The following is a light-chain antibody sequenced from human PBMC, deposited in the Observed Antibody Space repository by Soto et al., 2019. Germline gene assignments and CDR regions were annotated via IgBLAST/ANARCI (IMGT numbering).Light chain of an antibody. V-gene: IGKV1-27*01. CDR2: AEY. CDR3: QKYNSALIT. Sequence: QMTQSLSSLSASVGYRVTTTCLASQGISNYLAWYQQKQGKVHKILIYAEYTLQSGVTYRFSGSGSGTDFTLTIRSMQPEDVATYYCQKYNSALITSGNGKRREIK. CDR1: QGISNY. J-gene: IGKJ5*01.